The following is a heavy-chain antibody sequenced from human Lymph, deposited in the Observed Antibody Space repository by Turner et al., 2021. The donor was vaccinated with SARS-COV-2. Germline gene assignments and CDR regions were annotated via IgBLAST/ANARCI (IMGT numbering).Heavy chain of an antibody. D-gene: IGHD3-3*01. CDR1: GGSISSSNYF. CDR3: ARQWSGYYPTPGY. CDR2: MYSSGST. Sequence: LQLRESCPGLVKPSATLSLSCTLSGGSISSSNYFWGWIRQPPGKGLEWIGSMYSSGSTYCNPSLKSRVTISGDTSKNQFSLKMSSVTAADTAVYYCARQWSGYYPTPGYWGQGTLVTVSS. J-gene: IGHJ4*02. V-gene: IGHV4-39*01.